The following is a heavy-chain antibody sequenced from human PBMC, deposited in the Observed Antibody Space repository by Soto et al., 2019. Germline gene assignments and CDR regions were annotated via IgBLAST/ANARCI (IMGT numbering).Heavy chain of an antibody. Sequence: QVQLVQSGAEVKKPGASVKVSCKASGYTFTSYGISWVRQAPGQGLEWMGWISAYNGNTNYAQKLQGRVTMTTDTCTSTAYMELRSLRSDDTAVYYCARVPRGEWLEYYFDYWGQGTLVTVSS. CDR2: ISAYNGNT. CDR3: ARVPRGEWLEYYFDY. CDR1: GYTFTSYG. J-gene: IGHJ4*02. D-gene: IGHD6-19*01. V-gene: IGHV1-18*01.